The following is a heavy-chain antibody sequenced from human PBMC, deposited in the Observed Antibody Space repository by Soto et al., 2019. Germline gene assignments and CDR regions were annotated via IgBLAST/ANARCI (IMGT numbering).Heavy chain of an antibody. CDR2: ISTSGSTV. J-gene: IGHJ4*02. CDR3: ARASVVVVDGFDY. V-gene: IGHV3-48*03. Sequence: GGSMRLCCAASGLSFCILEMNGVRQAPGKGLEWVSYISTSGSTVYYADSVKGRFTISRDNAKNSLYLQMNSLRAEDTAVYYCARASVVVVDGFDYWGQGTLVTAP. D-gene: IGHD2-15*01. CDR1: GLSFCILE.